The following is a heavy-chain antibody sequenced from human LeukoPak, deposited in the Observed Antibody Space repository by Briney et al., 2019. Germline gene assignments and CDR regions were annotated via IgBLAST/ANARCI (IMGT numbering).Heavy chain of an antibody. V-gene: IGHV4-59*01. D-gene: IGHD3-9*01. Sequence: SETLSLTCTVSGGSISSYYWSWIRQPPGKGLEWIGYIYYSRSTNYNPSLKSRVTISVDTSKNQFSLKLSSVTAADTAVYYCARGPRAAYYDIFPELDYWGQGTLVTVSS. CDR3: ARGPRAAYYDIFPELDY. J-gene: IGHJ4*02. CDR2: IYYSRST. CDR1: GGSISSYY.